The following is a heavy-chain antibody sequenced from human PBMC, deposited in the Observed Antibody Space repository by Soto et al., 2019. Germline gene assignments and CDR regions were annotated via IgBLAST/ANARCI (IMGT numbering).Heavy chain of an antibody. Sequence: EVPLLESGGGLVQPGGSLRLSCTASGFTFSSYAMSWVRQAPGKGLEWVSAISGSGGSTYYADSVKGRFIISRDHSKNTVYLQMNSLRAEDTAVYYCAKDALPNQLLWENWFDPWGQGTLVTVSS. J-gene: IGHJ5*02. V-gene: IGHV3-23*01. CDR1: GFTFSSYA. CDR2: ISGSGGST. CDR3: AKDALPNQLLWENWFDP. D-gene: IGHD2-2*01.